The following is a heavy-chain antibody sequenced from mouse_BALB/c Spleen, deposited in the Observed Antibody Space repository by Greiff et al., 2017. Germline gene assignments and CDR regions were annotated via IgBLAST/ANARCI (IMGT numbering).Heavy chain of an antibody. J-gene: IGHJ2*01. CDR1: GFTFSSYG. V-gene: IGHV5-6-3*01. CDR2: INSNGGST. D-gene: IGHD1-1*01. Sequence: EVKLMESGGGLVQPGGSLKLSCAASGFTFSSYGMSWVRQTPDKRLELVATINSNGGSTYYPDSVKGRFTISRDNAKNTLYLQMSSLKSEDTAMYYCAREIYYYFGYWGKGTTLTVSS. CDR3: AREIYYYFGY.